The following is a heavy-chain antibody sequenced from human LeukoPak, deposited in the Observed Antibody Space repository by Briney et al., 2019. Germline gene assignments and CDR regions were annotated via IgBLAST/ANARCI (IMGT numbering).Heavy chain of an antibody. CDR1: GVSFNDYY. CDR3: TRMTAGHDY. CDR2: INHSGYT. D-gene: IGHD2-21*02. Sequence: SETLSLTCAVSGVSFNDYYWSWVRQTPGKGLEWIGEINHSGYTNDSPSLKSRVTLSINTSRKQFSLNLRSVTVADTGIYYCTRMTAGHDYWGQGTLVTVSS. J-gene: IGHJ4*02. V-gene: IGHV4-34*01.